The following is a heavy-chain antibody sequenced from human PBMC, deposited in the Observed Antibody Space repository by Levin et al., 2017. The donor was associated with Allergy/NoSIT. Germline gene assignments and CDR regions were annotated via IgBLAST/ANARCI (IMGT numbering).Heavy chain of an antibody. Sequence: GGSLRLSCAASGFSFSSYAMSWVRQAPGKGLEWVSGISNSGGSTNYADSVKGRFPISRDNSKNTLYLQMSSLTAEDTAVYYCAKRLTGPTDCDCWGQGTLVTVSS. D-gene: IGHD4/OR15-4a*01. J-gene: IGHJ4*02. CDR2: ISNSGGST. V-gene: IGHV3-23*01. CDR3: AKRLTGPTDCDC. CDR1: GFSFSSYA.